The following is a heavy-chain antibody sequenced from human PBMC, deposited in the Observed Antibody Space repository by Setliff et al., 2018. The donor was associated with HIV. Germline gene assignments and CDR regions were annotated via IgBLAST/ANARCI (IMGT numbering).Heavy chain of an antibody. Sequence: SGGSLRLSCAASGFTFRNYGMHWVRQAPGKGLEWVSAISGSGGSTYYADSVKGRFTISRDNPKNTLYLQMDSLRAEDTAVYYCARERNYYDSSGQYYSRTFFDYWGQGSLVTVSS. CDR1: GFTFRNYG. V-gene: IGHV3-23*01. J-gene: IGHJ4*02. CDR3: ARERNYYDSSGQYYSRTFFDY. CDR2: ISGSGGST. D-gene: IGHD3-22*01.